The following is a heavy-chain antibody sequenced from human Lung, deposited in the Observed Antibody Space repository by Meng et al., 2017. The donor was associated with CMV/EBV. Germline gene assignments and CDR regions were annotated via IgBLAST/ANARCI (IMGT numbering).Heavy chain of an antibody. V-gene: IGHV3-9*01. D-gene: IGHD3-10*01. CDR1: GFTFDDYA. CDR3: AKDSGGSGHYGMDV. Sequence: SCAASGFTFDDYAMHWVRQAPGKGLEWVSGISWNSGNIGYADSVKGRFTISRDNAKNSLYLQMNSLRAEDTALYYCAKDSGGSGHYGMDVWGQGXTVTVSS. CDR2: ISWNSGNI. J-gene: IGHJ6*02.